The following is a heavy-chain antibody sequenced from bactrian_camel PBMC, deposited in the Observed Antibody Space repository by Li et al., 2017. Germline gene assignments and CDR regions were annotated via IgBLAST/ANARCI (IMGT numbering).Heavy chain of an antibody. Sequence: HVQLVESGGGLVQPGGSLRLACTGSGFDFRTSRMGWYRQSPRNPCEMVSNVNSDGTTVYADSVKGRFTISRDNAKNAVYLQMNSLKPEDTAVYYCVKDDWGWSFGSWGQGTQVTVS. V-gene: IGHV3S53*01. J-gene: IGHJ6*01. D-gene: IGHD5*01. CDR3: VKDDWGWSFGS. CDR2: VNSDGTT. CDR1: GFDFRTSR.